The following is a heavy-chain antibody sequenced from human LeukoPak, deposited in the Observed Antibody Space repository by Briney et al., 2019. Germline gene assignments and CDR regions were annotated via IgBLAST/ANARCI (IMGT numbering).Heavy chain of an antibody. D-gene: IGHD6-19*01. CDR1: GGSISSGGYY. CDR2: IYYSGST. CDR3: ARHASLLGSGWYGENYFDY. Sequence: PSETLSLTCTVSGGSISSGGYYWSWIRQHPGKGLEWIGYIYYSGSTNYNPSLKSRVTISVDTSKNQFSLKLSSVTAADTAVYYCARHASLLGSGWYGENYFDYWGQETLVTVSS. V-gene: IGHV4-61*08. J-gene: IGHJ4*02.